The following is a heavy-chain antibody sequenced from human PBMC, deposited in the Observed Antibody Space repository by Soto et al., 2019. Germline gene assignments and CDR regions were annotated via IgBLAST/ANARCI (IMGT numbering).Heavy chain of an antibody. D-gene: IGHD6-13*01. CDR2: ISAYNGNT. Sequence: ASVKVSFKASGYMFISYGINWVRQAPGQGLEWMGWISAYNGNTKYAQNLQGRVTMTTDKSTSTAYMEMRSLRSDDTAVYFCASGASRWYPYFFDSWAQGTLVTVSS. V-gene: IGHV1-18*01. CDR3: ASGASRWYPYFFDS. J-gene: IGHJ4*02. CDR1: GYMFISYG.